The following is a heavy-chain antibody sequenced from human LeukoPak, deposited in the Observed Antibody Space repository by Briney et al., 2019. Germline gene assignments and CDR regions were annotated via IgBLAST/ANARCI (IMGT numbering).Heavy chain of an antibody. CDR3: ARDSDGDAFDI. Sequence: GSSVKVSCKASGGTFSSYAISWVRQAPGQGLEWMGIINPSGGSTSYAQKFQGRVTMTRDTSTSTVYMELSSLRSEDTAVYYCARDSDGDAFDIWGQGTMVTVSS. CDR2: INPSGGST. D-gene: IGHD7-27*01. CDR1: GGTFSSYA. V-gene: IGHV1-46*01. J-gene: IGHJ3*02.